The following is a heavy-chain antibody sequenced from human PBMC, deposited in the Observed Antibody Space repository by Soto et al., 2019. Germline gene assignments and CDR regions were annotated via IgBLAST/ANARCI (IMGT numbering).Heavy chain of an antibody. J-gene: IGHJ4*02. D-gene: IGHD5-18*01. V-gene: IGHV3-30-3*01. CDR2: ISYDGSNK. Sequence: GGSLRLSCAAAGCSFSRYAMHWFRQAPGKGLEWVAVISYDGSNKYYADSVKGRFTISRDNSKNTLYLQMNSLRAEDTAVYYCAAPGGYSYGYCFDYWGQGTLVTVSS. CDR3: AAPGGYSYGYCFDY. CDR1: GCSFSRYA.